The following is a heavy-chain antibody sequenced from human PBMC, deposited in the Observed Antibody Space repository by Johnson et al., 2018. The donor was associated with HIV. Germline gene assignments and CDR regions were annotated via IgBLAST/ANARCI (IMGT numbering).Heavy chain of an antibody. D-gene: IGHD1-14*01. V-gene: IGHV3-66*01. Sequence: VQLVESGGGVVQPGRSLRLSCAASGFTFSSYAMHWVRQAPGKGLEWVSVIYSGDSTYYADSVKGRFIISRDNSKHTLYLQMNSLRADDTAVYYCARSRQVGTPDAFDIWGQGTMVTVSS. CDR3: ARSRQVGTPDAFDI. CDR2: IYSGDST. CDR1: GFTFSSYA. J-gene: IGHJ3*02.